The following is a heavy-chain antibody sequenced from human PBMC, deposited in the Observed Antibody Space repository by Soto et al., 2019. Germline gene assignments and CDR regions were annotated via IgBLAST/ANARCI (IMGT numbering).Heavy chain of an antibody. CDR3: ARPDEGSYYSNHHYYYALDV. D-gene: IGHD3-10*01. J-gene: IGHJ6*02. CDR2: IVPIFGTT. CDR1: GGIFSRYA. Sequence: QVQLLQSGAEVKKSGSSVKVSCKVSGGIFSRYAISWVRQAPGQGLEWLGGIVPIFGTTNYAQKFQGRVTITADESTSTAYMDLTSLGSEDTAVYYCARPDEGSYYSNHHYYYALDVWGQGTTVTGSS. V-gene: IGHV1-69*01.